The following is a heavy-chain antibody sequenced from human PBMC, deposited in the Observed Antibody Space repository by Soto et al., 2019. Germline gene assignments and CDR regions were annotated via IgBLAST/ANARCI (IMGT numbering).Heavy chain of an antibody. J-gene: IGHJ4*02. CDR3: ARGRAVVAATRVDFDY. Sequence: QVQLVQSGAEVKKPGASVKVSCKASGYTFTGYYMHWVRQAPGQGLEWMGWINPSSGGTNYAQKFQGCVTLTRHTSMSTAYMELSRLGSDDTAVYYCARGRAVVAATRVDFDYWGQGTLVTVSS. D-gene: IGHD2-15*01. CDR1: GYTFTGYY. CDR2: INPSSGGT. V-gene: IGHV1-2*04.